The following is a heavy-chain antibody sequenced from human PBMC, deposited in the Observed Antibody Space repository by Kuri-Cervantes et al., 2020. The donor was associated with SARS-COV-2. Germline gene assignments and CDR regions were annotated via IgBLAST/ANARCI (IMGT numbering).Heavy chain of an antibody. Sequence: LSLTCAASGFTFSSYAMSWVRQAPGKGLEWVSAISGSGGSTYYADSVKGRFTISRDSSKNTLYLQMNSLRAEDTAVYYCARAQGTYYYDTSGYYSRPYYFDYWGQGTLVTVSS. V-gene: IGHV3-23*01. CDR2: ISGSGGST. J-gene: IGHJ4*02. CDR3: ARAQGTYYYDTSGYYSRPYYFDY. D-gene: IGHD3-22*01. CDR1: GFTFSSYA.